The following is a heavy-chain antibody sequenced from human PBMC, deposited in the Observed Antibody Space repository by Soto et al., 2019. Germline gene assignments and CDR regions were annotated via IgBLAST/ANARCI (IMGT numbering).Heavy chain of an antibody. Sequence: PXXTLSLPCTVSGGSISSYYWSWIPQPPGKGLEWIGYIYYSGSTNYNPSLKSRVTISVDTSKNQFSLKLSSVTAAETAVYYCARSRFLEWLPMENWFDPWGQGTLVTVSS. CDR3: ARSRFLEWLPMENWFDP. CDR1: GGSISSYY. CDR2: IYYSGST. J-gene: IGHJ5*02. V-gene: IGHV4-59*01. D-gene: IGHD3-3*01.